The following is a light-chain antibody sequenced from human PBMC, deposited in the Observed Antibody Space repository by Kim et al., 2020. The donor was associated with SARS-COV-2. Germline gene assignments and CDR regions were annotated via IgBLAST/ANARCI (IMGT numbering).Light chain of an antibody. J-gene: IGLJ2*01. Sequence: SSELTQDPAVSVALGQTVRITCQGDSLRSYYATWYQQKTGQAPIVVIYGKNNRPSGIPDRFSGSSSGNTTSFTITGTQAGDGADYYCNSRDSNDNVVFGG. CDR1: SLRSYY. CDR2: GKN. CDR3: NSRDSNDNVV. V-gene: IGLV3-19*01.